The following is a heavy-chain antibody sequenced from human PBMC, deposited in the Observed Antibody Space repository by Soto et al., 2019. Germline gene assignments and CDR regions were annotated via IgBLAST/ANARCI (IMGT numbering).Heavy chain of an antibody. V-gene: IGHV3-64D*06. CDR2: ISSNGGST. CDR3: VKDLYDTGGMDV. D-gene: IGHD3-9*01. J-gene: IGHJ6*02. Sequence: EVQLVESGGGLVQPGGSLRLSCSASGFTFSSYAMHWVRQAPGKGLEYVSAISSNGGSTYYADSVKGRFTISRDNSKNTLYPQMSSLRAEDTAGYYCVKDLYDTGGMDVWGQGATVTVSS. CDR1: GFTFSSYA.